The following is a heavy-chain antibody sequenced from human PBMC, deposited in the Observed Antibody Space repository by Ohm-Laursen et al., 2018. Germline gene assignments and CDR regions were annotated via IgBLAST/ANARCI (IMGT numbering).Heavy chain of an antibody. CDR2: IIPIFGTA. V-gene: IGHV1-69*01. CDR3: ASRADSSGWYGSAFDI. Sequence: ESSVKVSCKASGGTFSSYAISWVRQAPGQGLEWMGGIIPIFGTANYAQKFQGRVTITADESTSTAYMELSSLRSEDTAVYYCASRADSSGWYGSAFDIWGQGTMVTVSS. J-gene: IGHJ3*02. D-gene: IGHD6-19*01. CDR1: GGTFSSYA.